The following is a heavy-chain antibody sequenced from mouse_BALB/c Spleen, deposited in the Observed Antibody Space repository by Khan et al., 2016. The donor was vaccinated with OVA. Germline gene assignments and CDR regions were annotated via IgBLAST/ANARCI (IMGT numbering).Heavy chain of an antibody. Sequence: QVQLKESGAGLARPAPSVKLSCTASGYTFTDYNINWVKQRTGQGLEWIVEIYPGSNNTYYNAKFKGKATLTADKSSSTAYMQLSSLTSEDSAVLLCAKEWGGWFPYGGQGNLVTVSA. CDR3: AKEWGGWFPY. J-gene: IGHJ3*01. CDR1: GYTFTDYN. CDR2: IYPGSNNT. V-gene: IGHV1-77*01.